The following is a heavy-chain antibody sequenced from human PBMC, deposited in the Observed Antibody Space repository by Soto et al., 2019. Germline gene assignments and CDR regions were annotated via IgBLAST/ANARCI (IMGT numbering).Heavy chain of an antibody. CDR1: GGSISSGGYS. D-gene: IGHD2-8*02. J-gene: IGHJ4*02. V-gene: IGHV4-30-2*01. CDR2: IYHSGST. Sequence: QLQLPESGSGLVKPSQTLSLTCAVSGGSISSGGYSWRWIRQPPGKGLEWIGYIYHSGSTYYNPSLKSRVTVSVDRSKNQFSLKLSSVTAADTAVYYCASSITGIDYWGQGTLVTVSS. CDR3: ASSITGIDY.